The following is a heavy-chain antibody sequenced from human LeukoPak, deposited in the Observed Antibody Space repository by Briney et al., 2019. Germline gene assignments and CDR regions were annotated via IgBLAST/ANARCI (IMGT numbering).Heavy chain of an antibody. V-gene: IGHV4-59*01. CDR3: ARGPYYYDSSGYYLYNWFDP. Sequence: SETLSLTCTVSGGSISSYYWSWIRQPPGKGLEWIGYIYYSGSTNYNPSLKSRVTISVDTSKNQFSLKLSSVTAADTAVYYCARGPYYYDSSGYYLYNWFDPWGQGTLVTVSS. CDR2: IYYSGST. J-gene: IGHJ5*02. D-gene: IGHD3-22*01. CDR1: GGSISSYY.